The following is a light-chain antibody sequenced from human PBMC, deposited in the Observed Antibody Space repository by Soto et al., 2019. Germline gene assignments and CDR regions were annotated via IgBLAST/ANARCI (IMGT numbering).Light chain of an antibody. Sequence: DIQMTQSPSTLSGSVGDRVTITCRASQTISSWLAWYQQKPGKAPKLLIYKASTLKSGVPSRFSGSGSGTEFTLTISSLEPEDFAVYYCQQRSNWSTFGQGTRLEI. CDR1: QTISSW. V-gene: IGKV1-5*03. CDR3: QQRSNWST. J-gene: IGKJ5*01. CDR2: KAS.